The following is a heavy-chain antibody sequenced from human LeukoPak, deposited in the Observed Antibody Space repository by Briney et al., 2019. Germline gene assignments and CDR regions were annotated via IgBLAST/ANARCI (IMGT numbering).Heavy chain of an antibody. CDR1: GGSISSYY. J-gene: IGHJ3*02. V-gene: IGHV4-59*01. D-gene: IGHD2-15*01. CDR2: IYYSGST. CDR3: ARVSGFGYCSGGSCYPGAFDI. Sequence: SETLSLTCTVSGGSISSYYWSWIRQPPGKGLEWIGYIYYSGSTNYNPSLKSRVTISVDTSKIQFSLKLSSVTAADTAVYYCARVSGFGYCSGGSCYPGAFDIWGQGTMVTVSS.